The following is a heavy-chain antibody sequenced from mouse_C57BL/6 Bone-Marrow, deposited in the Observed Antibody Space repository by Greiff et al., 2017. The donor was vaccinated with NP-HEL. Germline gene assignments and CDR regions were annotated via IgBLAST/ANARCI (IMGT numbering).Heavy chain of an antibody. CDR3: ARGFLFITTVGDY. J-gene: IGHJ2*01. V-gene: IGHV1-59*01. Sequence: QVQLQQPGAELVRPGTSVKLSCKASGYTFTSYWMHWVKQRPGQGLEWIGVIDPSDSYTNYNQKFKGKATLTVDTSSSTAYMQLSSLTSEDSAVYYCARGFLFITTVGDYWGQGTTLTVSS. CDR1: GYTFTSYW. D-gene: IGHD1-1*01. CDR2: IDPSDSYT.